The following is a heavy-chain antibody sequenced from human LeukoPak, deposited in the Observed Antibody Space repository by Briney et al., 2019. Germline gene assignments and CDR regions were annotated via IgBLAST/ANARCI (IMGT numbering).Heavy chain of an antibody. CDR2: INSDGSST. V-gene: IGHV3-74*01. D-gene: IGHD6-6*01. CDR3: ARVGIAARPDLQYGLDV. CDR1: GFTFSSYW. J-gene: IGHJ6*02. Sequence: GGSLRLSCAASGFTFSSYWMHWVRQAPGKGLVWVSRINSDGSSTSYADSVKGRFTISRDNAKNMLYLQMNSLRAEDTAVYYCARVGIAARPDLQYGLDVWGQGTTVTVSS.